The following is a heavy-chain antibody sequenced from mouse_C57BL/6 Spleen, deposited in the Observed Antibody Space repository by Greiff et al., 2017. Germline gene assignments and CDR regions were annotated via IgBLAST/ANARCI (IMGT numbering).Heavy chain of an antibody. V-gene: IGHV14-3*01. CDR2: IDPANGNT. D-gene: IGHD1-1*01. Sequence: VQLQQSVAELVRPGASVKLSCTASGFNIKNTYMHWVKQGPEQGLEWIGRIDPANGNTKYAPKFQGKATITADTSSNTAYLQLNSLTSEDTAIYYYARITTVVATGYYAMDYWGQGTSVTVSS. J-gene: IGHJ4*01. CDR1: GFNIKNTY. CDR3: ARITTVVATGYYAMDY.